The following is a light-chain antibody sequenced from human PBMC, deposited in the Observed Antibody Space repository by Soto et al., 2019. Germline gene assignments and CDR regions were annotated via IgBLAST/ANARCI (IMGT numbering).Light chain of an antibody. V-gene: IGKV3-15*01. Sequence: EIVMTQSPATLSVSPGERATLSCRASQRIDTSLAWYQQRPGQAPRLLLYNAATRATGIPARFSGRGFGTEFTLTISSLQSEDFALYYCQQRSDWPRTFGQGTKVHIK. CDR2: NAA. CDR1: QRIDTS. J-gene: IGKJ1*01. CDR3: QQRSDWPRT.